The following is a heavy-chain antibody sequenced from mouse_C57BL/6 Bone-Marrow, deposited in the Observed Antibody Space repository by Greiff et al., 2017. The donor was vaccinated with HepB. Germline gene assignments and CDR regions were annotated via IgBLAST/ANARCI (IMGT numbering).Heavy chain of an antibody. CDR2: ISSGSSTI. J-gene: IGHJ3*01. CDR3: AGGYGEGFAD. V-gene: IGHV5-17*01. Sequence: EVKLVESGGGLVKPGGSLKLSCAASGFTFSDYGMHWVRQAPEKGLEWVAYISSGSSTIYYADTVKGRFTISRDNAKNTMFLQMTSLRSEDTAMYYCAGGYGEGFADWGQGTLVTVSA. CDR1: GFTFSDYG. D-gene: IGHD2-2*01.